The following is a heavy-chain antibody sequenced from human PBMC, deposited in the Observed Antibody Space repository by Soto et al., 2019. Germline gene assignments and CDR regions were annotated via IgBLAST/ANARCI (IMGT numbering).Heavy chain of an antibody. CDR1: SGSISSGGYS. CDR3: ASGSHVPHY. D-gene: IGHD6-6*01. V-gene: IGHV4-30-2*06. CDR2: ISHSGST. Sequence: SETLSLTCAVSSGSISSGGYSWSWIRQSPGKGLEWIGYISHSGSTYYNPSLKSRVTISVDRSKNQFSLKLSSVTAADTAVYYCASGSHVPHYWGQGTLVTVSS. J-gene: IGHJ4*02.